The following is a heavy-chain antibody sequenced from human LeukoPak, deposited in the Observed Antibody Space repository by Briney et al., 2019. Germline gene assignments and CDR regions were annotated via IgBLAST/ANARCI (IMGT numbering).Heavy chain of an antibody. Sequence: ASVKVSCKASGYTFTGYYMHWVRQAPGQGLEWMGWINPNSGGTNYAQKFQGRVTMTRDTSISTAYMELSRLGSDDTAVYYCARGALRMIVVVNPLLIYWGQGTLVTVSS. CDR3: ARGALRMIVVVNPLLIY. J-gene: IGHJ4*02. V-gene: IGHV1-2*02. CDR1: GYTFTGYY. D-gene: IGHD3-22*01. CDR2: INPNSGGT.